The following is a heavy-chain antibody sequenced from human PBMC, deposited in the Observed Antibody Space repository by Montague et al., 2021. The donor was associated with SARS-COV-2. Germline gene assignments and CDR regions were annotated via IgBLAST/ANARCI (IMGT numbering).Heavy chain of an antibody. J-gene: IGHJ3*02. Sequence: SETLSLTCTVSGGSISSYYWSRIRQPPGKGLEWIGYIYYSGSTXXXPSXXSRVTISVDTSKNQFSLKLSSVTAADTAVYYCARGSGWMGNAFDIWGQGTMVTVSS. V-gene: IGHV4-59*01. D-gene: IGHD6-19*01. CDR2: IYYSGST. CDR1: GGSISSYY. CDR3: ARGSGWMGNAFDI.